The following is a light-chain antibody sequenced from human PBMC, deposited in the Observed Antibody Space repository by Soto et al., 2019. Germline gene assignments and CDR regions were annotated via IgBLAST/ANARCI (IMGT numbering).Light chain of an antibody. Sequence: EIALTQSLATLSVSPGERATLSCRASQSVRSNLAWYQQKPGQAPRLLIYDASSRATGIPDRFSGGGSGTDFTLTISRLEPEDFAVYYCQQYGSSPLTFGGGSKVDIK. CDR1: QSVRSN. CDR3: QQYGSSPLT. CDR2: DAS. J-gene: IGKJ4*01. V-gene: IGKV3-20*01.